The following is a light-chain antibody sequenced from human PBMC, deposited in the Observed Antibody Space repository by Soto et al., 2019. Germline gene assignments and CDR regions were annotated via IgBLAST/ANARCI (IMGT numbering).Light chain of an antibody. J-gene: IGLJ1*01. CDR2: DVS. CDR1: SSDGGSFDS. V-gene: IGLV2-14*01. CDR3: SSFTTSSTLV. Sequence: ALTQSASVSGSPGQPITISCTGTSSDGGSFDSVAWYQHNPGKAPKLMIYDVSNRPPGVSSRFSGSKSGNTASLSISGLQTEDEANYYCSSFTTSSTLVFGTGTKVTVL.